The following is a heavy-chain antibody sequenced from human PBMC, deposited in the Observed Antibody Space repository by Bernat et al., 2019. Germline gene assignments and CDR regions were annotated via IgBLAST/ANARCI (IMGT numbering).Heavy chain of an antibody. CDR1: GFTFSSYG. J-gene: IGHJ4*02. Sequence: QVQLVESGGGVVQPGRSLRLSCAASGFTFSSYGMHWVRQAPGKGLEWVAVISYDGSNKYYADSVKGRFTISRDNSKNTLYLQMNSLGAEASAVYYCARGDGGIAAPFDYWGQGTLVTVSS. V-gene: IGHV3-30*03. D-gene: IGHD6-13*01. CDR3: ARGDGGIAAPFDY. CDR2: ISYDGSNK.